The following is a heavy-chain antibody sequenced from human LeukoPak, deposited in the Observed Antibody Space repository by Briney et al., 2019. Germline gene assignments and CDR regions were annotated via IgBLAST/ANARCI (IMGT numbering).Heavy chain of an antibody. CDR2: INHSGGT. CDR1: GGSFSGYY. D-gene: IGHD3-16*01. Sequence: SETLSLTCAVYGGSFSGYYWSWIRQPPGKGLEWIGEINHSGGTNYNPSLKSRVTISVDTSKNQFSLKLSSVTAADTAVYYCARGGPLRYWYFDLWGRGTLVTVSS. V-gene: IGHV4-34*01. J-gene: IGHJ2*01. CDR3: ARGGPLRYWYFDL.